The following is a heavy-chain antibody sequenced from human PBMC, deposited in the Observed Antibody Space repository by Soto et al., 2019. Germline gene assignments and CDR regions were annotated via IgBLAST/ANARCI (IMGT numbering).Heavy chain of an antibody. Sequence: GSLGLACAASGCTFSSYAMNWVRQAPGKGLEWVSVISGSGISTYYADSVKGRFTISRDNSKNTVYLQMNSLRAEDTAIYYCAKDKVEVVTATGLDYWGQGTLVTVYS. J-gene: IGHJ4*02. V-gene: IGHV3-23*01. CDR1: GCTFSSYA. CDR3: AKDKVEVVTATGLDY. CDR2: ISGSGIST. D-gene: IGHD2-21*02.